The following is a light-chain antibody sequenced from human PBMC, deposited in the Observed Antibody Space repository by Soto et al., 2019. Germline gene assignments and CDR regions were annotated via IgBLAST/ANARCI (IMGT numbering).Light chain of an antibody. J-gene: IGKJ1*01. Sequence: DIQMTQSPSTLSAAVGDRVTITCRASQSISDWLAWYQQKPGKAPNLLIYKTSSLKSGVPSRFSGSGSGTEFTLTTSSLQPDDLATYFCQQYNTNSRTFGQGTKVEIK. CDR3: QQYNTNSRT. V-gene: IGKV1-5*03. CDR1: QSISDW. CDR2: KTS.